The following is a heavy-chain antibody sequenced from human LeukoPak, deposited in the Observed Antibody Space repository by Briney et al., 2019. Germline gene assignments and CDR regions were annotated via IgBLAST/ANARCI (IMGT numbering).Heavy chain of an antibody. Sequence: GGSLRLSCAASGFTFSSYTMNWVRQAPGKGLEWGSSISSSSSYIYYADSVKGRFTISRDNAKNSLYLQMNSLRAEDTAVYYCAELGITMIGGVWGKGTTVTISS. D-gene: IGHD3-10*02. CDR1: GFTFSSYT. CDR3: AELGITMIGGV. V-gene: IGHV3-21*01. CDR2: ISSSSSYI. J-gene: IGHJ6*04.